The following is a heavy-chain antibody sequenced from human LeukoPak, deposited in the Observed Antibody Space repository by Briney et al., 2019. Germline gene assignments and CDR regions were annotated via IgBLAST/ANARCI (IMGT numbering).Heavy chain of an antibody. CDR3: ARGGTLVRGGDPFDY. Sequence: GGSLRLSCAASGFTFSSYAMHWVRQAPGKGLEYVSAISSNGGSTYYANSVKGRFTISRDNSKNTLYLQMGSLRAEDTALYYCARGGTLVRGGDPFDYWGQGTLVTVSP. CDR2: ISSNGGST. V-gene: IGHV3-64*01. CDR1: GFTFSSYA. J-gene: IGHJ4*02. D-gene: IGHD3-10*01.